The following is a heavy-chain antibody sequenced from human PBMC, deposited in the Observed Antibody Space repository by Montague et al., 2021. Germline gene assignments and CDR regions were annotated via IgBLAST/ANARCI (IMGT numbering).Heavy chain of an antibody. CDR3: ARGRGVSSGIGQLDP. J-gene: IGHJ5*02. CDR1: GFTFSNYG. D-gene: IGHD3-22*01. CDR2: ITGSGATT. V-gene: IGHV3-23*01. Sequence: SLLLSWAASGFTFSNYGMSWVRQAPGKGLEWVSSITGSGATTYYADSVKGRFTISRDNSENTLYLQMNNLRAEDTALYYCARGRGVSSGIGQLDPWGQGTLVTVSS.